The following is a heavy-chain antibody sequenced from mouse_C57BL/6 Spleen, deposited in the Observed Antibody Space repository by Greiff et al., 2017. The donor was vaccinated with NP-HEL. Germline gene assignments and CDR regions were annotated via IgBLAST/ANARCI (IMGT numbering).Heavy chain of an antibody. CDR2: IRLKSDNYAT. J-gene: IGHJ2*01. V-gene: IGHV6-3*01. CDR3: TKDFDY. CDR1: GFTFSNYW. Sequence: DVQLQESGGGLVQPGGSMKLSCVASGFTFSNYWMNWVRQSPEKGLEWVAQIRLKSDNYATHYAESVKGRFTISRDDSKSSVYLQMNNLRAEDTGIYYCTKDFDYWGQGTTLTVSS.